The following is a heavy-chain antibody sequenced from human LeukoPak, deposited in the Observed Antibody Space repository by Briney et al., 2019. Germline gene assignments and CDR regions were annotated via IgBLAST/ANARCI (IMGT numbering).Heavy chain of an antibody. D-gene: IGHD2-2*01. J-gene: IGHJ5*02. CDR3: ARGLYCSSTSCYWFDP. CDR1: GGSISSYY. Sequence: SSETLSLTCTVSGGSISSYYWSWIRQPPGKGLEWIGYIYYSGSTNYNPSLKSRVTISVDTSKNQFSLQLSSVTAADTAVYYCARGLYCSSTSCYWFDPWGQGTLVTVSS. CDR2: IYYSGST. V-gene: IGHV4-59*01.